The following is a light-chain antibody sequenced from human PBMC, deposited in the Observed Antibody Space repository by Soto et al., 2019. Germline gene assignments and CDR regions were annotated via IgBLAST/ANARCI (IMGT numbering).Light chain of an antibody. CDR2: EGS. J-gene: IGLJ1*01. V-gene: IGLV2-23*01. Sequence: QSALTQPASVSGSPGQSITISCAGTMRDVGAYNLVSWYQQHPGRAPQLMIYEGSKRPSGVSNRFSGSKSGNTASLTISGLQAEDEADYYCCSYAGSSTYVFGTGTKLTVL. CDR1: MRDVGAYNL. CDR3: CSYAGSSTYV.